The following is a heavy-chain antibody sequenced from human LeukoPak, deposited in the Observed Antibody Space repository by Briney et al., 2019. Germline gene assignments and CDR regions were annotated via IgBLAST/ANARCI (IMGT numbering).Heavy chain of an antibody. D-gene: IGHD3-22*01. J-gene: IGHJ4*02. V-gene: IGHV3-23*01. CDR1: GFTFSSYA. Sequence: GGSLRLSCAASGFTFSSYAMSWVRQAPGKGLEWVSAISGSGGSTYYADSVKGRFTISRDNSKNTLYLQMNSLRAEDTAVYYCANSQTVWGRCYYDSSGYYNWGQGTLVTVSS. CDR2: ISGSGGST. CDR3: ANSQTVWGRCYYDSSGYYN.